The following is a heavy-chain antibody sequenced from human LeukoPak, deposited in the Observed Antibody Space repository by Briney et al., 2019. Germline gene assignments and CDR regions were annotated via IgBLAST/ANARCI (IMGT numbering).Heavy chain of an antibody. V-gene: IGHV4-4*07. D-gene: IGHD5-12*01. Sequence: SETLSLTCTVSGGSVSSFYCSWIRQPAGKGLEWIGRIYTSGITNYNPSLKSRVTMSVDTSKNQLSLKLTSVTAADTAVYYCAREGGYWRFDYWGQRTRVTVSS. CDR2: IYTSGIT. CDR1: GGSVSSFY. CDR3: AREGGYWRFDY. J-gene: IGHJ4*02.